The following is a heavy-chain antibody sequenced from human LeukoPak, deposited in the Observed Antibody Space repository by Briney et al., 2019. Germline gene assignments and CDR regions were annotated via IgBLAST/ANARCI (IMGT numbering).Heavy chain of an antibody. V-gene: IGHV3-23*01. D-gene: IGHD1-26*01. J-gene: IGHJ4*02. CDR3: AKDRGRGKGGYPNVDADY. CDR1: GFTFSSYA. CDR2: ISGSGGST. Sequence: GGSLRLSCAASGFTFSSYAMSWVRQAPGKGLEWVSAISGSGGSTYYADSVKGRFTISRDNSKNTLYLQMNSLRAEDTAVYYCAKDRGRGKGGYPNVDADYWGQGTLVTVSS.